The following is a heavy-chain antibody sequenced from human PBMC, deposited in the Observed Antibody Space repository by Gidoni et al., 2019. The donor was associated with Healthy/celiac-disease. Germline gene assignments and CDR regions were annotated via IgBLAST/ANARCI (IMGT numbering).Heavy chain of an antibody. CDR2: SSGNSGSI. Sequence: EVQLVESGGGLVQPGRSLRLSCAASGFTFDDYAMHWVRQAPGKGLEWVAGSSGNSGSIGYADSVKGRFTISRDNAKNSLYLQMNIVRADDTALYYCAKGIAAIHYYYYHGMDVWGQGTTVTVSS. V-gene: IGHV3-9*01. J-gene: IGHJ6*02. D-gene: IGHD2-2*02. CDR3: AKGIAAIHYYYYHGMDV. CDR1: GFTFDDYA.